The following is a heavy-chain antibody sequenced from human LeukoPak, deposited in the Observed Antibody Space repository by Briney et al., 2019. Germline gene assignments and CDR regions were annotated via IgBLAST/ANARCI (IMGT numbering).Heavy chain of an antibody. CDR3: VSFYETY. Sequence: ETGGSLRLSCAASGNYWMHWVRQAPGKGLVWVSHINSDGGWTSYADSVKGRFTISKDNAKNTVYLQMNNLRAEDTAVYYCVSFYETYRGRGTLVTVSS. J-gene: IGHJ4*02. V-gene: IGHV3-74*01. CDR2: INSDGGWT. D-gene: IGHD2-2*01. CDR1: GNYW.